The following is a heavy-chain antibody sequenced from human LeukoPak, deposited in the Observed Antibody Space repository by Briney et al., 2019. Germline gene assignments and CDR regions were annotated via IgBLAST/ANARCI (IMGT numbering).Heavy chain of an antibody. Sequence: GGSLRLSCAASGFTVSSNYMSWVRQAPGKGLEWVSVIYSGGSSYYADSVKGRFIISRDNSKNILYLQMNSLRAEDTAVYCCARDHCTSASCQTNSYYYGMDVWGQGTTVTVCS. J-gene: IGHJ6*02. CDR2: IYSGGSS. CDR3: ARDHCTSASCQTNSYYYGMDV. D-gene: IGHD2-2*01. CDR1: GFTVSSNY. V-gene: IGHV3-66*01.